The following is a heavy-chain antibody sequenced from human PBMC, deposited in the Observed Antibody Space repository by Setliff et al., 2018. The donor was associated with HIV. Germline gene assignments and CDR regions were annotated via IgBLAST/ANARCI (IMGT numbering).Heavy chain of an antibody. CDR3: ARLRGSYDFSNWFDP. CDR2: IYTSGST. D-gene: IGHD3-3*01. V-gene: IGHV4-61*02. CDR1: GGSISSGSYY. Sequence: PSETLSLTCTVSGGSISSGSYYWSWIRQPAGKGLEWIGRIYTSGSTTYNPSLKSRVTISVHTSKNQFSLKLNSVTAADTAVYYCARLRGSYDFSNWFDPWGQGTQVTVSS. J-gene: IGHJ5*02.